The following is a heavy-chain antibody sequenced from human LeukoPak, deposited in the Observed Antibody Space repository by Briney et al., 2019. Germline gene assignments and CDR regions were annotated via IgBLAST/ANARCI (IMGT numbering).Heavy chain of an antibody. V-gene: IGHV4-59*01. CDR3: ARSNGAISAAEDY. J-gene: IGHJ4*02. D-gene: IGHD6-13*01. CDR2: IHYSGTT. CDR1: GGSINNYY. Sequence: PSETLSLTCTVSGGSINNYYWSWIRQPPGKGLEWIGYIHYSGTTNYNPSLKSRITMSVDTSKNQFSLKLSSVTAADTAVYYCARSNGAISAAEDYWGQGTLVTVSS.